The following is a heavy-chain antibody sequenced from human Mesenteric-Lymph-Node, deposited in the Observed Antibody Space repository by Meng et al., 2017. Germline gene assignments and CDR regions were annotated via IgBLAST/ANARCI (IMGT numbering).Heavy chain of an antibody. J-gene: IGHJ5*02. CDR2: VSGSGDTT. Sequence: GESLKISCAASGFTFSTYAMTWVRQAPGKGLEWVSVVSGSGDTTYYADSVKGRFTVSRDNSKKMLYLQMNSLGAEDAAVYYCAKPHGDYFDSSGLLYSWFDPWGQGTLVTVSS. CDR1: GFTFSTYA. V-gene: IGHV3-23*01. CDR3: AKPHGDYFDSSGLLYSWFDP. D-gene: IGHD3-22*01.